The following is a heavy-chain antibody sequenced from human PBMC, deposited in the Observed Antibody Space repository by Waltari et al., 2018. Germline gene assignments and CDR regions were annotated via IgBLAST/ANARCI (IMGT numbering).Heavy chain of an antibody. CDR3: ARGGYNSGRWN. J-gene: IGHJ4*02. D-gene: IGHD6-19*01. V-gene: IGHV1-2*02. CDR2: INPYNGGT. Sequence: QVQLVQSGAEVKKPGASVKISCRASGYTFSGSYMHWVRQAPGQGLEWMGWINPYNGGTNYAQKFQGRVTMTMDTSISTAYMQLSRLRYDDTAMYYCARGGYNSGRWNWGQGTLVTVSS. CDR1: GYTFSGSY.